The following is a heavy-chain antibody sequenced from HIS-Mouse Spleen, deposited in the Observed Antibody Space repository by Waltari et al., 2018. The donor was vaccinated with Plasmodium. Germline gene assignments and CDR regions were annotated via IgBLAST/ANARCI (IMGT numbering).Heavy chain of an antibody. CDR2: INHSGRT. D-gene: IGHD1-26*01. CDR3: ARVNSGSYYWFDP. V-gene: IGHV4-34*01. CDR1: GGSFSGYY. Sequence: QVQLQQWGAGLLKPSETLSLTCAVYGGSFSGYYWSWIRQPPGKGLEWIGEINHSGRTNYNPSLKSRVTISVDTSKNQFSLKLSSVTAADTAVYYCARVNSGSYYWFDPWGQGTLVTVSS. J-gene: IGHJ5*02.